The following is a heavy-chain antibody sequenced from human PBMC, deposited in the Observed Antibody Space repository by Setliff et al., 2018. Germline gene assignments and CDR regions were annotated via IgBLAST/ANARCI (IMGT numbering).Heavy chain of an antibody. CDR2: IWNDGSSK. J-gene: IGHJ6*02. CDR1: GFTFRNYG. CDR3: ARNWATAQHYYYGMDV. D-gene: IGHD2-21*02. Sequence: PGGSLRLSCVASGFTFRNYGMHWVRQAPGKGLEWVALIWNDGSSKFYGDSVKGRITISRDNSKNTLYLQMDSLRADDTAVYYCARNWATAQHYYYGMDVWGQGTTVTVSS. V-gene: IGHV3-33*01.